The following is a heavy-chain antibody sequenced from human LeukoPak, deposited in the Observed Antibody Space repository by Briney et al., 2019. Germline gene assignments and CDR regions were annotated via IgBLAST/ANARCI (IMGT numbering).Heavy chain of an antibody. V-gene: IGHV4-59*01. J-gene: IGHJ6*03. D-gene: IGHD4-23*01. CDR1: GGSISSYY. CDR2: IYNSGST. Sequence: SSETLSLTCTVSGGSISSYYWSWIRQPPGKGLEWVGNIYNSGSTNYNPSLKSRVTISVDTSKNQFSLKLSSVTAADTAVYYCARARATTVVTPWYYYYYMDVWGKGTTVTISS. CDR3: ARARATTVVTPWYYYYYMDV.